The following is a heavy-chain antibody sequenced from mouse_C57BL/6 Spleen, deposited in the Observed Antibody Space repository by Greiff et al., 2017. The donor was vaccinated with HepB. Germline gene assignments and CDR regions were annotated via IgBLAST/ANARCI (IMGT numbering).Heavy chain of an antibody. CDR3: VYYGSSPSYAMDY. CDR2: IYPRSGNT. V-gene: IGHV1-81*01. Sequence: VQLQQSGAELARPGASVKLSCKASGYTFTSYGISWVKQRTGQGLEWIGEIYPRSGNTYYNEKFKGKAKLTADKSSSTAYMELRSLTSEDSAVYFCVYYGSSPSYAMDYWGQGTSVTVSS. CDR1: GYTFTSYG. D-gene: IGHD1-1*01. J-gene: IGHJ4*01.